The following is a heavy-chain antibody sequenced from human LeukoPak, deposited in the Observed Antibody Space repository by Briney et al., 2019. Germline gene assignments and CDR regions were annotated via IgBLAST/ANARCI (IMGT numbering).Heavy chain of an antibody. CDR2: FDIEVGET. J-gene: IGHJ4*02. CDR3: ATLKDIVVTAVGTGTNHY. CDR1: GETLHKLS. Sequence: ASVTVSCKVFGETLHKLSMHWVRQAPGKGREWVGGFDIEVGETIYAQKFQGRVTMTEDTASETAYMELSSLRSEDTAVYFCATLKDIVVTAVGTGTNHYWGQGTLVTVSS. D-gene: IGHD2-15*01. V-gene: IGHV1-24*01.